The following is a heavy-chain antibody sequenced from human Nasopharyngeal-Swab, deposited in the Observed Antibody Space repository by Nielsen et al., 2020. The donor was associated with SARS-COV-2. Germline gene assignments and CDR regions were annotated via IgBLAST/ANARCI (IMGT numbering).Heavy chain of an antibody. CDR2: ISSSSYI. CDR3: ARGGGSYLHFDY. J-gene: IGHJ4*02. V-gene: IGHV3-21*01. Sequence: GGSLRLSCAASGFTFSSYSMNWVRQAPGKGLEWVSSISSSSYIYYADSVKGRFTISRDNAKNSLYLQMNSLRAEDTAVYYCARGGGSYLHFDYWGQGTRVTVSS. D-gene: IGHD1-26*01. CDR1: GFTFSSYS.